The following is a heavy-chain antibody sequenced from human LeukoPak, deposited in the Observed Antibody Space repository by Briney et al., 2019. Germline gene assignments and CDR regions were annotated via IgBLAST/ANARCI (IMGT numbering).Heavy chain of an antibody. CDR3: ARGTGAYYYL. D-gene: IGHD3-22*01. J-gene: IGHJ3*01. CDR1: GGSISSYY. V-gene: IGHV4-59*01. Sequence: SETLSLTCTVSGGSISSYYWSWLRQPPGKGLEWLGFIYYSGSTHYKSSLKSRVTISVDTSKNQFSLRLSSVTAADTALYYCARGTGAYYYLWGQGTMVTVSS. CDR2: IYYSGST.